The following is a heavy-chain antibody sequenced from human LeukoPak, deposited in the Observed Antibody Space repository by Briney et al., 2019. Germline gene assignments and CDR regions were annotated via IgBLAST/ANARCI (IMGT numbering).Heavy chain of an antibody. CDR1: GFILSTSE. CDR2: IASDGTI. D-gene: IGHD6-19*01. Sequence: PGGSLRLSCVASGFILSTSEMNWVRQAPGKGLEWVSFIASDGTIYYADSVKGRFTLSRDNAKNSLYLQMNSLRAEDSAVYYCARDLPDSSGHDHWGQGTLVTVSS. CDR3: ARDLPDSSGHDH. V-gene: IGHV3-48*03. J-gene: IGHJ4*02.